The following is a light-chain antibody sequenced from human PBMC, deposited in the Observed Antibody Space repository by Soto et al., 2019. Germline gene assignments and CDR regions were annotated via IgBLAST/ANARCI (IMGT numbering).Light chain of an antibody. Sequence: EIVMTQSPATLSVSPGERATVPCRASQSVSNNLAWYQQKPGQAPSLLIYGASARATSIPARFSGSGYGTEFTLTISSLQSEDFAVYYCQQYHKWPLTFGGGTRVEIK. V-gene: IGKV3-15*01. J-gene: IGKJ4*01. CDR3: QQYHKWPLT. CDR1: QSVSNN. CDR2: GAS.